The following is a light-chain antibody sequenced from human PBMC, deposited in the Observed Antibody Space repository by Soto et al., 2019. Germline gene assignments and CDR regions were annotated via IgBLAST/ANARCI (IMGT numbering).Light chain of an antibody. CDR3: SSYTTSSTLEGV. CDR2: DVT. V-gene: IGLV2-14*01. J-gene: IGLJ1*01. CDR1: SSDVGAYNR. Sequence: QSALTQPASVSGSPGQSITISCTGTSSDVGAYNRVSWYQQYPGKAPKLIIYDVTIRPSGVSNRFSASKSGNTASLTISGLQAEDEAEYYCSSYTTSSTLEGVFGTGTKVTVL.